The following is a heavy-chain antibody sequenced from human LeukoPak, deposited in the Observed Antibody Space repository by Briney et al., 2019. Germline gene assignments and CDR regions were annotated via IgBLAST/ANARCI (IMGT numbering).Heavy chain of an antibody. D-gene: IGHD3-10*01. V-gene: IGHV3-48*01. CDR3: ARDGEYYFDN. Sequence: GGSLRLSCAASGFTFSSYSMNWVRKAPGKGLECVSYISSSSSTIYYADSVKGRFTMSRDNAKNSLFLQMNSLRAEDTAIYYCARDGEYYFDNWGQGTLVTVSS. J-gene: IGHJ4*02. CDR1: GFTFSSYS. CDR2: ISSSSSTI.